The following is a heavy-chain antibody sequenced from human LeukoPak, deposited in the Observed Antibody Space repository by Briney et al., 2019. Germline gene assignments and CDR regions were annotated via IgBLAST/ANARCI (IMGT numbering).Heavy chain of an antibody. CDR1: GGSFSGYY. CDR2: INHSGST. J-gene: IGHJ4*02. CDR3: ARGSAFDY. Sequence: NTSETLSLTCAVYGGSFSGYYWSWIRQPPGKGLEWIGEINHSGSTNYNPSLKSRVTISVDTSKNQFSLKLSSVTAADTAVYYCARGSAFDYWGQGTLVAVSS. V-gene: IGHV4-34*01.